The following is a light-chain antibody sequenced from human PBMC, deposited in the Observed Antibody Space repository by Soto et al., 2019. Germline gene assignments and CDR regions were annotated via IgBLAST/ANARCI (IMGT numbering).Light chain of an antibody. V-gene: IGKV3-20*01. Sequence: ESVLTQSPGTLSLSPGEKATLSCRASQSVSSSYLAWYQQKPGQAPRLLIYGASSRATGIPDRFSGSGSGTDFNLTVSRLEPEDFAVYYCQLFGSSSWTFGQGTKVKIK. CDR2: GAS. J-gene: IGKJ1*01. CDR3: QLFGSSSWT. CDR1: QSVSSSY.